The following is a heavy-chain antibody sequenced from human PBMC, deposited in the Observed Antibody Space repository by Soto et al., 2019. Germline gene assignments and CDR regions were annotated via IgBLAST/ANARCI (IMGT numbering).Heavy chain of an antibody. CDR3: ARMASQTKYYYGSGSYYYFDY. V-gene: IGHV2-70*04. J-gene: IGHJ4*02. CDR2: IDWDDDK. CDR1: GFSLSTSGMR. Sequence: PTLVNPTQTLTLTCTFSGFSLSTSGMRVSWIRQPPGKALEWLARIDWDDDKFYSTSLKTRLTISKDTSKNQVVLTMTNMDPVDTATYYCARMASQTKYYYGSGSYYYFDYWGQGTLVTVSS. D-gene: IGHD3-10*01.